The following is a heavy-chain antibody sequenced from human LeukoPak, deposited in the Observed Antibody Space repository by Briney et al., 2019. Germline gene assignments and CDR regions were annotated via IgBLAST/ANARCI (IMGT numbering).Heavy chain of an antibody. CDR3: ARPYYYDSSGYAPLYY. CDR1: GYTFTTYG. J-gene: IGHJ4*02. Sequence: GASVKVSCKASGYTFTTYGISWVRQAPGQGLEWMGWISAYNGNTNYAQKFQGRVTMTTDTSTNTAYMELRSLRSDDTAVYYCARPYYYDSSGYAPLYYWGQGTLVTVSS. CDR2: ISAYNGNT. D-gene: IGHD3-22*01. V-gene: IGHV1-18*01.